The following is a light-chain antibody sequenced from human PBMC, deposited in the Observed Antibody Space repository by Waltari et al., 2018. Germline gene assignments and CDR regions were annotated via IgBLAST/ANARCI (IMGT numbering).Light chain of an antibody. Sequence: SSELTQDPAVSVALGQTVRITCPGDSLRSFYASWYQQKPGQAPALVLYSKNNRPSGIPDRFSGSSSGNTASLTITGAQAEDEADYYCSSRDSSDNRWVFGGGTKVTVL. V-gene: IGLV3-19*01. CDR1: SLRSFY. CDR3: SSRDSSDNRWV. CDR2: SKN. J-gene: IGLJ3*02.